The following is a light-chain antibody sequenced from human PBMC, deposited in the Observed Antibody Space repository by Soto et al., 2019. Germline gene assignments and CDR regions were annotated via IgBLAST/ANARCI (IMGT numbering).Light chain of an antibody. J-gene: IGLJ1*01. V-gene: IGLV2-8*01. CDR1: SSDVGAYNY. CDR2: EVS. CDR3: TSYAGTYSFFYV. Sequence: HSVLTQPPSSSGSTGQSFTIFCTRTSSDVGAYNYVSWYQQLPGKAPKLIIYEVSKRPSGVPDRFSGSKSGNTASLTVSGLQAEDEADYYCTSYAGTYSFFYVFGTGTKVTVL.